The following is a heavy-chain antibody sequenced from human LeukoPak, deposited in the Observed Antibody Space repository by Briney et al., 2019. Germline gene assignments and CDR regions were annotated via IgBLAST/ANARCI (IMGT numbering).Heavy chain of an antibody. Sequence: SETLSLTCTVSGGSISSSSYYWGWIRQPPGKGLEWIGSIYYSGSTYYNPSLKSRVTISVDTSKNQFSLRLSSVTAADTAVYYCARAPLDSSGFHDYWGQGTLVTVSS. D-gene: IGHD3-22*01. V-gene: IGHV4-39*07. CDR3: ARAPLDSSGFHDY. CDR1: GGSISSSSYY. CDR2: IYYSGST. J-gene: IGHJ4*02.